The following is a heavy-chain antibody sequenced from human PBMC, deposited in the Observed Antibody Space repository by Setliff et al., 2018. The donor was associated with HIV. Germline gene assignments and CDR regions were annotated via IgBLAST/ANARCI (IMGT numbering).Heavy chain of an antibody. CDR1: GYRFTSHW. CDR2: IYPSDSDT. D-gene: IGHD3-3*01. V-gene: IGHV5-51*01. J-gene: IGHJ4*02. CDR3: ARVTILTHSFDY. Sequence: GESLKISCKGSGYRFTSHWIAWVRQMPGKGLEWMGIIYPSDSDTRYSPSFQGHVTISVDKSINTSYLQWYDLKASDTAIYSCARVTILTHSFDYWGQGTLVTVSS.